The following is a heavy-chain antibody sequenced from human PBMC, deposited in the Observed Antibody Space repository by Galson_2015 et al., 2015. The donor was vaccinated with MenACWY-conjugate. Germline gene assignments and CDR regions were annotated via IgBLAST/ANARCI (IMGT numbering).Heavy chain of an antibody. J-gene: IGHJ4*02. D-gene: IGHD2-15*01. CDR1: GDSVSSNSAA. V-gene: IGHV6-1*01. CDR2: TYYRSKWYN. Sequence: ISGDSVSSNSAAWNWIRPSPSRGLEWLGGTYYRSKWYNDYAVSVKSRITINPDTSKNQFSLQLNSVTPEDTAVYYCARVNLLNYFGYWGQGTLVTVSS. CDR3: ARVNLLNYFGY.